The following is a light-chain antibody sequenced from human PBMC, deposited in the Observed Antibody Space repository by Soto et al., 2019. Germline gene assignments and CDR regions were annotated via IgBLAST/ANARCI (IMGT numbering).Light chain of an antibody. CDR2: GAS. V-gene: IGKV3-15*01. J-gene: IGKJ1*01. CDR1: QSVSSN. CDR3: QQYNNWPRT. Sequence: EIVMTQVRSTLSVYPGHRSTLSCRASQSVSSNLAWYQQRPGQAPRLLIYGASTRATGIPARFSGSGSGTEFTLTISSLQSEDFAVYYCQQYNNWPRTFGQGTKVDIK.